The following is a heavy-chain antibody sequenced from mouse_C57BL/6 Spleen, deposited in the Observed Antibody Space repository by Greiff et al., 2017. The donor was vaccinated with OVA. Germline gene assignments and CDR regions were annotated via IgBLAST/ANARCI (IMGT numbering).Heavy chain of an antibody. CDR3: ARSYYGSSHGGFAY. Sequence: VQLQQPGAELVKPGASVKMSCKASGYTFTSYWITWVKQRPGQGLEWIGDIYPGSGSTNYNEKFKSKATLTVDTSSSTAYMQLSSLTSEDSAVYYCARSYYGSSHGGFAYWGQGTLVTVSA. CDR1: GYTFTSYW. CDR2: IYPGSGST. D-gene: IGHD1-1*01. J-gene: IGHJ3*01. V-gene: IGHV1-55*01.